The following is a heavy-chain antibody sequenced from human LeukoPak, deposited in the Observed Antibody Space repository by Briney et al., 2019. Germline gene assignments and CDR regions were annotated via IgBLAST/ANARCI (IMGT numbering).Heavy chain of an antibody. CDR1: GFTLSNHA. CDR3: ATAIAAAGTAWFDP. CDR2: ISLTGDST. J-gene: IGHJ5*02. Sequence: GGSLRLSRAASGFTLSNHAVHWVRQGPGKGLEYVSAISLTGDSTYYANSVKGRFTISRDDSKNTLYLQMGSLQTEDMAVYYCATAIAAAGTAWFDPWGQGTLVTVSS. D-gene: IGHD6-13*01. V-gene: IGHV3-64*01.